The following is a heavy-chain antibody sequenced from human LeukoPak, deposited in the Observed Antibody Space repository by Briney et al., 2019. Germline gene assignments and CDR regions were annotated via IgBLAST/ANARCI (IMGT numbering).Heavy chain of an antibody. D-gene: IGHD6-13*01. CDR3: ARGLRSSSWYSYYYYGMDV. Sequence: PSETLSLTCAVSGYSISSGYYWGWIRQPPGKGLGWIGSIYHSGSTYYNPSLKSRVTISVDTSKNQFSLKLSSVTAADTAVYYCARGLRSSSWYSYYYYGMDVWGKGTTVTVSS. J-gene: IGHJ6*04. CDR2: IYHSGST. V-gene: IGHV4-38-2*01. CDR1: GYSISSGYY.